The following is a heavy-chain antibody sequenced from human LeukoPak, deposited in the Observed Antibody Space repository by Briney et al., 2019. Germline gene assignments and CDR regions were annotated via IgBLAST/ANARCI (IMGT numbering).Heavy chain of an antibody. J-gene: IGHJ4*02. CDR1: GYTFTSYY. D-gene: IGHD6-19*01. V-gene: IGHV1-46*01. CDR3: TRFGIAVAGLDY. Sequence: ASVKVSCKASGYTFTSYYMHWVRQAPGQGLEWMGIINPSGGSTSYAQKFQGRVTMTRDTSTSTVYMELSSLRSEDTAVYYCTRFGIAVAGLDYWGQGTLVTVSS. CDR2: INPSGGST.